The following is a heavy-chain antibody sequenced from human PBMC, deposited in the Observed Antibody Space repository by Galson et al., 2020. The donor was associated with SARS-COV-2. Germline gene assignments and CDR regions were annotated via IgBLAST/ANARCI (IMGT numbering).Heavy chain of an antibody. Sequence: GESLKISCTGSEFTFSTYEMNWVRQAPGKGLEWLSYISGSGSTMYYADSVKGRFTMSRDNTKNSLYLQMNTLRAEDTAVYYCAREYSSGWYRYAVDIWGQVTMVTVSS. D-gene: IGHD6-13*01. J-gene: IGHJ3*02. CDR3: AREYSSGWYRYAVDI. CDR2: ISGSGSTM. V-gene: IGHV3-48*03. CDR1: EFTFSTYE.